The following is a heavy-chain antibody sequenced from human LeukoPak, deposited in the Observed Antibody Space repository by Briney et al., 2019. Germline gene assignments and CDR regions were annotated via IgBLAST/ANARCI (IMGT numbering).Heavy chain of an antibody. CDR2: ISGSGGST. CDR1: GFTFSSYA. CDR3: ARSEVDIVATVCFDY. D-gene: IGHD5-12*01. V-gene: IGHV3-23*01. J-gene: IGHJ4*02. Sequence: GGSLRLSCAASGFTFSSYAMSWVRQAPGKGLEWVSAISGSGGSTYYADSVKGRFTISRDNSKNTLHLQMNSLRAEDTAVYYCARSEVDIVATVCFDYWGQGTLVTVSS.